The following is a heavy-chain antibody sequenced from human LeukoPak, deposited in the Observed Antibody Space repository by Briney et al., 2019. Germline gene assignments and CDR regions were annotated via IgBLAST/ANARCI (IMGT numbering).Heavy chain of an antibody. J-gene: IGHJ2*01. D-gene: IGHD2-2*01. CDR2: INVRGNTK. CDR1: GFTLNNYS. Sequence: PGGSLRLSCVASGFTLNNYSLNWVRQAPGKGLEWISYINVRGNTKYYADSVKGRFTISRDDAKNSVYLQMNSLRAEDTAFYYCARDSLLPAAIHWYFDLWGRGTLVTVSS. CDR3: ARDSLLPAAIHWYFDL. V-gene: IGHV3-48*01.